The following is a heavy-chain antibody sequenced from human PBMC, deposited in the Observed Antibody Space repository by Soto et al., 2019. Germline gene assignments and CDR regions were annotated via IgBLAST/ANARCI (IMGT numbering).Heavy chain of an antibody. CDR2: MNTNSDGS. D-gene: IGHD1-7*01. J-gene: IGHJ3*01. Sequence: QVHLVQSGAEVKKPGASVKVSCMASGYNFIAQNIHWVRQAPGLGLEWMGKMNTNSDGSGYAQEFQGRVTVTRDTSISTVYMELTSLKSDDTAVYYCARERHLNSPSDAFDLWGQGTMVIVSS. CDR3: ARERHLNSPSDAFDL. V-gene: IGHV1-2*02. CDR1: GYNFIAQN.